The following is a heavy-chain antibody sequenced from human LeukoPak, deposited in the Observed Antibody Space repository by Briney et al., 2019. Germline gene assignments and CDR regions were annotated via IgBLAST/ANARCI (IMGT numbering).Heavy chain of an antibody. CDR1: GGSISSYY. J-gene: IGHJ5*02. D-gene: IGHD1-26*01. Sequence: SETLSLTCTVPGGSISSYYWSWIRQPPGKGLEWIGYIYCSGGTNYNPSLKSRVTISVDTSKNQFSLKMRSVTAADTAVYYCARDPSGKFFNWFDPWGQGTLVTVSS. CDR2: IYCSGGT. CDR3: ARDPSGKFFNWFDP. V-gene: IGHV4-59*01.